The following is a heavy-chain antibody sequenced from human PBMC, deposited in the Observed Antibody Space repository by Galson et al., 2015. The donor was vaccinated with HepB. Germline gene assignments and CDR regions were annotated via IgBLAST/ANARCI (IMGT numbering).Heavy chain of an antibody. J-gene: IGHJ4*02. CDR3: ARTGYCSSTSCSFLDY. CDR1: GFTFSSYA. D-gene: IGHD2-2*01. V-gene: IGHV3-30-3*01. CDR2: ISYDGSNK. Sequence: SLRLSCAASGFTFSSYAMHWVRQAPGKGLEWVAVISYDGSNKYYADSVKGRFTISRDNSKNTLYLQMNSLRAEDTAVHYCARTGYCSSTSCSFLDYWGQGTLVTVSS.